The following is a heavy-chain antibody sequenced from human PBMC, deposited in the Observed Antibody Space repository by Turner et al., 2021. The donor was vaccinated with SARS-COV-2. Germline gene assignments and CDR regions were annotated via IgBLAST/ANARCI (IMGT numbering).Heavy chain of an antibody. V-gene: IGHV1-24*01. CDR1: GYTLIELS. D-gene: IGHD2-21*02. J-gene: IGHJ4*02. CDR3: ATGYAYCGGDCSIHY. Sequence: QVQLVQSGAEVKTPGASVKVSCKVSGYTLIELSMHWVRQAPGKGLEWMGGFDPEDGETIYAQKFQGRVTMTEDTSTDTAYMELSSLRSEDTSVYYCATGYAYCGGDCSIHYWGQGTLVTVSS. CDR2: FDPEDGET.